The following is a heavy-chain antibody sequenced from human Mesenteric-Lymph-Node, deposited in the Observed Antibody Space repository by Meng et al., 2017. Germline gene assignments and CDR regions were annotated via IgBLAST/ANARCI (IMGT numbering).Heavy chain of an antibody. CDR3: ARDRNYYGSGSHFDY. V-gene: IGHV4-59*01. CDR1: GGSISSYY. CDR2: IYYSGST. Sequence: GSLRLSCTVSGGSISSYYWSWIRQPPGKGLEWIGYIYYSGSTNYNPSLKSRVTISVDTSKNQFSLKLSSVTAADTAVYYCARDRNYYGSGSHFDYWGQGTLVTVSS. J-gene: IGHJ4*02. D-gene: IGHD3-10*01.